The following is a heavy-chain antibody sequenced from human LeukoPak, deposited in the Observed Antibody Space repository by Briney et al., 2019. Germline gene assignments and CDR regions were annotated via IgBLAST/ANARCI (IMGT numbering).Heavy chain of an antibody. V-gene: IGHV4-4*07. Sequence: SETLSLTCTASAGSISTDYWSWIRQPAGKGLEWIGRIYTSGSTNYNPSLTSRVTMSLDTSKTQISLKLSSVTAAVTAVYYCARVEFTYGDYVISPRFDHWGQGTLVTVSS. J-gene: IGHJ5*02. D-gene: IGHD4-17*01. CDR2: IYTSGST. CDR1: AGSISTDY. CDR3: ARVEFTYGDYVISPRFDH.